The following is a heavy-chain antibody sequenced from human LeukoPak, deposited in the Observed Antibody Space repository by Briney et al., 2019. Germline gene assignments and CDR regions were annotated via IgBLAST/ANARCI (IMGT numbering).Heavy chain of an antibody. V-gene: IGHV3-21*01. J-gene: IGHJ5*02. D-gene: IGHD2-15*01. CDR3: ARDRYCSGGSCYLWFDP. Sequence: GGSLRLSCAASGFTFSSYSMNWVRQAPGKGLEWVSSISSSSSYIYYADSVKGRFTISRDNAKNSLYLQMNSLRAEDTAVYYCARDRYCSGGSCYLWFDPWGQGTLVTVSS. CDR1: GFTFSSYS. CDR2: ISSSSSYI.